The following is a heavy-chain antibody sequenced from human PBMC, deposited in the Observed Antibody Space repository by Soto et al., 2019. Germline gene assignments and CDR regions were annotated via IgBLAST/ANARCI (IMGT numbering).Heavy chain of an antibody. Sequence: GGSLRLSCAVSGFTSEDYAMHWVRQAPGKGLEWVSGISWDSRSVAYADSVKGRFTISRDNAENSLHLQMNSLRAEDTAVYYCAKDSIRRSFSRSSTRARDAFDIWGQGTMVT. CDR3: AKDSIRRSFSRSSTRARDAFDI. J-gene: IGHJ3*02. CDR2: ISWDSRSV. V-gene: IGHV3-9*02. CDR1: GFTSEDYA. D-gene: IGHD6-6*01.